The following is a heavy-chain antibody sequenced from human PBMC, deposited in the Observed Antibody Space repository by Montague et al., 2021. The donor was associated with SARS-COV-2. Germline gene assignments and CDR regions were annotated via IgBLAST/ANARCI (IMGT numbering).Heavy chain of an antibody. D-gene: IGHD3-16*01. CDR3: PCIESSSRMGTFDY. V-gene: IGHV4-4*07. Sequence: SETLSLTCSFSGASICSYHWSWIRQPAGMALDWVGRIYNSGLSNSNPSLKSRVTISVDTAKDQLSLKLNPVTTADTAIYYCPCIESSSRMGTFDYWCHGPLSSVSS. CDR2: IYNSGLS. CDR1: GASICSYH. J-gene: IGHJ4*03.